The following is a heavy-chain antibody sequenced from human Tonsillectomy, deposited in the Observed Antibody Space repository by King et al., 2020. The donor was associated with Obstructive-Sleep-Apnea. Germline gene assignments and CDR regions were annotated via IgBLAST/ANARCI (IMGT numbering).Heavy chain of an antibody. J-gene: IGHJ4*02. Sequence: VQLVESGGGLVQPGGSLRLSCAASGFVFSSHKMNWVRQAPGKGLAWILYIDSRSRSIYYADSVKGRFTIFIDNSKNSLYLQMHSLRADDTAVYYCARDDGGPEWLVRLDYWGQGTFVSVSS. V-gene: IGHV3-48*01. CDR2: IDSRSRSI. CDR1: GFVFSSHK. D-gene: IGHD6-19*01. CDR3: ARDDGGPEWLVRLDY.